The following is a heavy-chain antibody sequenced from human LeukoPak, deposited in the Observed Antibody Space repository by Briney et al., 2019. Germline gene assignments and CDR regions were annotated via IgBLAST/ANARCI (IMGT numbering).Heavy chain of an antibody. CDR1: GYSISSGYY. Sequence: SETLSLTCAVSGYSISSGYYWGWIRQPPGKGLEWIGNIYPSGSTNYNPSLKSRVTISLDKSKNHFSLKLRSVTAADTAVYYCARQYDYVPDSWGQGTLVTVSS. V-gene: IGHV4-38-2*01. CDR2: IYPSGST. CDR3: ARQYDYVPDS. J-gene: IGHJ4*02. D-gene: IGHD3-16*01.